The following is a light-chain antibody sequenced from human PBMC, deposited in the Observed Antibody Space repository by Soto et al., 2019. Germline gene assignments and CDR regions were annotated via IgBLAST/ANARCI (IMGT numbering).Light chain of an antibody. CDR2: DVS. CDR1: SSDVGVYNF. J-gene: IGLJ7*01. CDR3: SSYTSSSTVV. Sequence: QSALTQPASVSGSPGQSITISCTGTSSDVGVYNFVSWYQQHPGKAPTLLIYDVSHRPSGISDRFSGSKSGNTASLTISGLQAEDEADYYCSSYTSSSTVVFGGGTQLTVL. V-gene: IGLV2-14*01.